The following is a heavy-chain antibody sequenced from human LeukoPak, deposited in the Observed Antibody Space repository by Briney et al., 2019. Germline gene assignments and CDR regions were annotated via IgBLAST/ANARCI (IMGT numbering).Heavy chain of an antibody. CDR2: IYSGGNT. J-gene: IGHJ4*02. CDR3: ARRAGEYSHPYDY. CDR1: GFTVSSNS. V-gene: IGHV3-53*01. Sequence: PGGSLRLSCTVSGFTVSSNSWSWVRQAPGKGLGWVSFIYSGGNTHYSDSVKGRFTLSRDNSKNTLYLQMNSLRAEDTAIYYCARRAGEYSHPYDYWGQGTLVTVSS. D-gene: IGHD2-15*01.